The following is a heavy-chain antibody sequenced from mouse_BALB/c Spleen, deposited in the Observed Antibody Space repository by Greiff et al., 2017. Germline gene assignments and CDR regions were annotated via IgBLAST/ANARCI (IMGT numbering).Heavy chain of an antibody. J-gene: IGHJ4*01. CDR3: ARGYYGSQSYYYYAMDY. CDR2: IDPANGNT. CDR1: GFNIKDTY. V-gene: IGHV14-3*02. Sequence: VQLQQSGAELVKPGASVKLSCTASGFNIKDTYMHWVKQRPEQGLEWIGRIDPANGNTKYDPKFQGKATITADTSSNTAYLQLSSLTSEDTAVYYCARGYYGSQSYYYYAMDYWGQGTSVTVSS. D-gene: IGHD1-1*01.